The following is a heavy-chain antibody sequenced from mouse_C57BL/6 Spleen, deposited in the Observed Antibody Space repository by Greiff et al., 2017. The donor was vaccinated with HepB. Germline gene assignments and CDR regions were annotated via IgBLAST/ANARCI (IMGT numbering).Heavy chain of an antibody. CDR3: ARSHNYYGSSYLDY. J-gene: IGHJ2*01. CDR1: GYTFTSYG. V-gene: IGHV1-81*01. D-gene: IGHD1-1*01. Sequence: VQLKQSGAELARPGASVKLSCKASGYTFTSYGISWVKQRTGQGLEWIGEIYPRSGNTYYNEKCKGKATLTADKSSSTAYMELRSLTSEDSAVYFCARSHNYYGSSYLDYWSQGTTLTVSS. CDR2: IYPRSGNT.